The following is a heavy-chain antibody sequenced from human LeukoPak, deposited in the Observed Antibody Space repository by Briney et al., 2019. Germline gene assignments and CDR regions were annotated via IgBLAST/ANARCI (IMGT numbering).Heavy chain of an antibody. CDR3: ARDNPPYCNGGSCYSY. CDR2: IIPILDIA. CDR1: GGTFSSYA. J-gene: IGHJ4*02. Sequence: SVKVSCTASGGTFSSYALSWVRQAPGQGLEWMGRIIPILDIASYAQKFQDRVTITADESTGTAYMELSSLRSEDTAIYYCARDNPPYCNGGSCYSYWGQGTLVTISS. V-gene: IGHV1-69*04. D-gene: IGHD2-15*01.